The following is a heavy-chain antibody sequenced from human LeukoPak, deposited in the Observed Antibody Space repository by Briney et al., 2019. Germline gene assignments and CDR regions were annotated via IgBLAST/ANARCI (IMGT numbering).Heavy chain of an antibody. CDR1: GYIFTNYG. D-gene: IGHD5-12*01. V-gene: IGHV1-18*01. CDR3: ARDPGRYSTSYYYGMVV. J-gene: IGHJ6*02. Sequence: ASVTVSCKASGYIFTNYGISWVRQAPGQGLEWMGWISVYNGNTNYAQKFQGRVTMTTDTSTSTAYVELRSLRSDDTAVYYCARDPGRYSTSYYYGMVVWGQGTTVTVSS. CDR2: ISVYNGNT.